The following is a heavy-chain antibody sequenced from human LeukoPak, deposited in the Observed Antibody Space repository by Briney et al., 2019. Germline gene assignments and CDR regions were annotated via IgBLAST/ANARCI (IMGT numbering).Heavy chain of an antibody. CDR3: AREQLRNELSNWFDP. Sequence: SVKVSCKASGGTFSSYAISWVRQAPGQGLEWMGGIIPIFGTANYAQKFQGRVTITADESTSTAYMELSSLRSEDTAVYYCAREQLRNELSNWFDPWGQGTLVTVSS. CDR1: GGTFSSYA. J-gene: IGHJ5*02. CDR2: IIPIFGTA. V-gene: IGHV1-69*13. D-gene: IGHD4-17*01.